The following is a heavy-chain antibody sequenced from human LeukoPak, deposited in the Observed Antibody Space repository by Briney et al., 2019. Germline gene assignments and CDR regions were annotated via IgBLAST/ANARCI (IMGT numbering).Heavy chain of an antibody. Sequence: PSETLSLTCTVSGGSISSYYWSWIRQPAGKGLEWIGRIYTSGGTNYNPSLKSRVTMSVDTSKNQFSLKLSSVTAADTAVYYCAGPSSSGWYQFVYSWFDPWGQGTLVTVSS. V-gene: IGHV4-4*07. CDR3: AGPSSSGWYQFVYSWFDP. D-gene: IGHD6-19*01. J-gene: IGHJ5*02. CDR2: IYTSGGT. CDR1: GGSISSYY.